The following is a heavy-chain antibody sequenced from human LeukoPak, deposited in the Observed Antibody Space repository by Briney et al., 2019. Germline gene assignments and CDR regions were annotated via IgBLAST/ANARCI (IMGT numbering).Heavy chain of an antibody. Sequence: GGSLRLSCAASGFTFSSYGMHWVRQTPGEGLVWVALISSDGSGTAYADSVTGQFTISRANAKDTLNLQMNGLRVKTTAVYYWARRVFRCIDYWGQGTLVTVSS. CDR1: GFTFSSYG. V-gene: IGHV3-74*03. J-gene: IGHJ4*02. D-gene: IGHD3-3*01. CDR3: ARRVFRCIDY. CDR2: ISSDGSGT.